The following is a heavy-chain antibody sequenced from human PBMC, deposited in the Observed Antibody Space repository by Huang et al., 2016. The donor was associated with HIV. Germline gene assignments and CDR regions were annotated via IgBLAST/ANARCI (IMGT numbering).Heavy chain of an antibody. V-gene: IGHV1-8*01. CDR2: MNPISGNE. Sequence: QVQLVQSGAEVKKPGASVRVSCKASGDTFTNNDINWVRQASGQGLEWMGWMNPISGNEAYTKKFQGRVTMTRQTSTNTAYMERRSLTFEDTAVYFCASRHLGGWFPTWGQGTLVTVSS. CDR3: ASRHLGGWFPT. J-gene: IGHJ5*02. CDR1: GDTFTNND. D-gene: IGHD6-19*01.